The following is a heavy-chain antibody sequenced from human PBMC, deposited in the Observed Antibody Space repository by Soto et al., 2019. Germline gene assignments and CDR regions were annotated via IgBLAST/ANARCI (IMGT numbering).Heavy chain of an antibody. V-gene: IGHV3-11*03. J-gene: IGHJ6*02. D-gene: IGHD3-10*01. Sequence: GGSLRLSCVASGFTLSDYYMSWIRQAPGKGLEWVSYISSNSRYTNYADSVKGRLTISKDNAKKSLYLQMSSLRVEDTAVYYCAGHKLYGSGTGAGYGFDVWGQGTTVTVSS. CDR1: GFTLSDYY. CDR3: AGHKLYGSGTGAGYGFDV. CDR2: ISSNSRYT.